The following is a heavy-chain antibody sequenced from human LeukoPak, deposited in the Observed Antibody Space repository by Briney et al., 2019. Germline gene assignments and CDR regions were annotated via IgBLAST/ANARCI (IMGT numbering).Heavy chain of an antibody. Sequence: SVKVSCKASGGTFSSYAISWVRQAPGQGLEWMGGIIPIFGTANYAQKFQGRVTITADESTSTAYMELSSLRSEDTAVYYCARWGYDSSGYYGRGYYYYYMDVWGKGTTVTVS. CDR2: IIPIFGTA. J-gene: IGHJ6*03. CDR1: GGTFSSYA. V-gene: IGHV1-69*01. D-gene: IGHD3-22*01. CDR3: ARWGYDSSGYYGRGYYYYYMDV.